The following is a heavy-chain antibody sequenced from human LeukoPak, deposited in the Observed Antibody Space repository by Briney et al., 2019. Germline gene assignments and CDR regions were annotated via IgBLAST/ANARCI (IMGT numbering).Heavy chain of an antibody. CDR2: IYSGGTT. CDR3: AKVWTAYSDDYFDY. D-gene: IGHD3/OR15-3a*01. Sequence: GGSLRLSCAASGFTFSNSAMSWVRQAPGKGLEWVSVIYSGGTTYYADSVKGRFTISRDNSKNTLYLQMNSLRAEDTAVYYCAKVWTAYSDDYFDYWGQGTPVTVSS. J-gene: IGHJ4*02. V-gene: IGHV3-23*03. CDR1: GFTFSNSA.